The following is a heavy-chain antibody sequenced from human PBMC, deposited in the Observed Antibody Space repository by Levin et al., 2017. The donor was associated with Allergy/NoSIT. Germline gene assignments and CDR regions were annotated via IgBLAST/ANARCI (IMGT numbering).Heavy chain of an antibody. D-gene: IGHD3-22*01. CDR1: GLIFSDHW. J-gene: IGHJ5*02. CDR2: IDNDGTST. Sequence: PGGSLRLSCVGSGLIFSDHWMHWVRQVPGKGPVWVSRIDNDGTSTVYADSVKGRFTISRDNAKNTLYLQMNSLRAEDTAVYYCAREVATSSTYYFRGWFDPWGQGTLVTVSS. V-gene: IGHV3-74*01. CDR3: AREVATSSTYYFRGWFDP.